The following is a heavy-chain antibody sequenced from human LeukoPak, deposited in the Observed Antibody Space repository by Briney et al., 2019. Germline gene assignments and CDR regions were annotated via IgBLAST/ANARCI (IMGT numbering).Heavy chain of an antibody. CDR1: GGSFSGYY. J-gene: IGHJ3*01. D-gene: IGHD3-16*01. CDR2: INHSGST. V-gene: IGHV4-34*01. Sequence: KPSETLSLTCAVYGGSFSGYYWSWIRQPPGKGLEWIGEINHSGSTNYNPSLKSRVTISVDTSKNQFSLKQSSVTAADTAVYYCARLIAYDFWGQGTMVTVSS. CDR3: ARLIAYDF.